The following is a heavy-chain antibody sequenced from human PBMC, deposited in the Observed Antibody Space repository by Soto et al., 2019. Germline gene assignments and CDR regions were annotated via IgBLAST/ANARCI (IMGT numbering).Heavy chain of an antibody. CDR2: IYWDDDK. D-gene: IGHD6-19*01. CDR1: GFSLNINGVG. Sequence: SGPTLVNPTQTLTLTCTFSGFSLNINGVGVGWIRQPPGKALEWLGIIYWDDDKRYSPSLKSRLTITKDTSKNQVVLTMTNMDPVDTATYYCAHSHGYSSGWYSEYFQDWGQGTLVTVSS. V-gene: IGHV2-5*02. CDR3: AHSHGYSSGWYSEYFQD. J-gene: IGHJ1*01.